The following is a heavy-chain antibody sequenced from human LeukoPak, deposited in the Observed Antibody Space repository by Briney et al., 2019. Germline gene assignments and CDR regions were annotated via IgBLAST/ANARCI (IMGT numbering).Heavy chain of an antibody. D-gene: IGHD3-16*01. CDR2: INHNGNVN. CDR1: GFTFDRYP. V-gene: IGHV3-7*03. Sequence: TGGSLRLSCAASGFTFDRYPMNWARQAPGKGLEWEASINHNGNVNYYVDSVKGRFTISRDNAKNSLYLQMSNLRAEDTAVYFCARGGGLDVWGQGATVTVSS. J-gene: IGHJ6*02. CDR3: ARGGGLDV.